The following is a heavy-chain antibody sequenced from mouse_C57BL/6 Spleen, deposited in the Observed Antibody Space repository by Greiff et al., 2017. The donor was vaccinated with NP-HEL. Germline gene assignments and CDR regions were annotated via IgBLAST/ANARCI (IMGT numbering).Heavy chain of an antibody. CDR1: GYTFTSYT. Sequence: VQLQQSGAELARPGASVKMSCKASGYTFTSYTMHWVKQRPGQGLEWIGYINPSSGYTKYNQKFKDKATLTADKSSSTAYMQLSSLTSEDSAVYYCARSFITTGYAMDYWGQGTSVTVSS. D-gene: IGHD1-1*01. V-gene: IGHV1-4*01. CDR2: INPSSGYT. CDR3: ARSFITTGYAMDY. J-gene: IGHJ4*01.